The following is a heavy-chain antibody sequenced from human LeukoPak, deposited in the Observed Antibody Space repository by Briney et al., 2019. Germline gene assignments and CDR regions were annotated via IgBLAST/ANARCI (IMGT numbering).Heavy chain of an antibody. Sequence: SETLSLTCNVSGGSIGGHTFYWDWIRQPPGKGLEWIATIYYNGNTFYNPSLKSRVAISIDMSKSQFPLHLSSVTAAYTAIYYCARLTALAGHRGAFDIWGPGTMVTVSS. V-gene: IGHV4-39*01. J-gene: IGHJ3*02. D-gene: IGHD6-19*01. CDR2: IYYNGNT. CDR1: GGSIGGHTFY. CDR3: ARLTALAGHRGAFDI.